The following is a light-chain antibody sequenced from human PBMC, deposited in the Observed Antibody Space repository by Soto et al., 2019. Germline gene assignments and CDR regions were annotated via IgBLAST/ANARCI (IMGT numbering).Light chain of an antibody. CDR2: EVA. CDR1: STDIESYNF. J-gene: IGLJ3*02. V-gene: IGLV2-23*02. Sequence: QSLLTQPAYVSGSPGQSITIPCLGSSTDIESYNFVSWYQIHPGKAPKLIIFEVANRPSDVSLRFSGSKSGNTASLTISSLQAEDEADYHCCSYATGGTLVFGGGTKVTVL. CDR3: CSYATGGTLV.